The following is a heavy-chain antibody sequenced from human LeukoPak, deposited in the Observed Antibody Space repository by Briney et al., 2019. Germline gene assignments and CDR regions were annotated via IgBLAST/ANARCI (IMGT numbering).Heavy chain of an antibody. CDR1: GFTFSSYG. D-gene: IGHD6-19*01. V-gene: IGHV3-30*02. CDR2: IRYDGSNK. CDR3: AREMLAAVAAQS. J-gene: IGHJ5*02. Sequence: GGSLRLSCAASGFTFSSYGMHWVRQAPGKGLEWVAFIRYDGSNKYYADSVKGRFTISRDNSKNTLYLQMNSLRAEDTAVYYCAREMLAAVAAQSWGQGTLVTVSS.